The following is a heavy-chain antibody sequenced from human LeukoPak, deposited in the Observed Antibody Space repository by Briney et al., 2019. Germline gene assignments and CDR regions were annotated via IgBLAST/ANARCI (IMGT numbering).Heavy chain of an antibody. CDR3: AITEGSVTTNYYYGMDV. Sequence: ASVKVSCRASGYTFTNYFIHWMRQAPGQVLEWMGWINPKSGDTKFAQNFQGRVTMTRDTSISTAYMELSSLRSEDTAVYYCAITEGSVTTNYYYGMDVWGQGTTVTVSS. D-gene: IGHD4-17*01. CDR2: INPKSGDT. V-gene: IGHV1-2*02. J-gene: IGHJ6*02. CDR1: GYTFTNYF.